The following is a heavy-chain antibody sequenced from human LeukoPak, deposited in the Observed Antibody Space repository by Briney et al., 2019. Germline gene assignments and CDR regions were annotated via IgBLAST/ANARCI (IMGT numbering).Heavy chain of an antibody. Sequence: GGSLRLSCAASGFTFSSYAMSWVRQAPGKGLEWVSAISGSGGNTYYADSVKGRFTISRDNSKNTLYLQMNSLRAEDTAVYYCAKNSGDSSGYRYFDYWGQGTLVTVSS. J-gene: IGHJ4*02. CDR1: GFTFSSYA. CDR2: ISGSGGNT. D-gene: IGHD3-22*01. V-gene: IGHV3-23*01. CDR3: AKNSGDSSGYRYFDY.